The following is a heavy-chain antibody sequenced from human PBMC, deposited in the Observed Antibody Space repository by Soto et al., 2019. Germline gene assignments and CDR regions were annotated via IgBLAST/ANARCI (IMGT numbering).Heavy chain of an antibody. CDR2: IYYSGST. CDR1: GGSISSGGYY. Sequence: SQTVSLTCTVSGGSISSGGYYWSWIRQHPGKGLEGIGYIYYSGSTYYNPSLKSRVTISVDTSKDQFSLELSSVTAPDPAVYYCARDPGAIVPPHRSSSRPLDPYSGIDVWGQGTTVTVSS. CDR3: ARDPGAIVPPHRSSSRPLDPYSGIDV. V-gene: IGHV4-31*03. D-gene: IGHD2-15*01. J-gene: IGHJ6*02.